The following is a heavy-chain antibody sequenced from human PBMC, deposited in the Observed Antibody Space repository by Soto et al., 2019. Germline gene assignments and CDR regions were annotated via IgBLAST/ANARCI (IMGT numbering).Heavy chain of an antibody. CDR3: ARAAPDDYYYMAV. V-gene: IGHV3-33*01. Sequence: GGSLRLSCAASGFTFSSYGMHWVRQAPGKGLEWVAVIWYDGSNKYYADSVKGRFTISRDNSKNTLYLQMNSLRAEDTAVYYCARAAPDDYYYMAVWGKGTTVTVSS. CDR2: IWYDGSNK. J-gene: IGHJ6*03. CDR1: GFTFSSYG.